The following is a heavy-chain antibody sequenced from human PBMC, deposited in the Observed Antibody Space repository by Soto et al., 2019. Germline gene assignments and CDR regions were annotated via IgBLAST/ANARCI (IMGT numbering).Heavy chain of an antibody. CDR1: GFNLSSYA. D-gene: IGHD6-19*01. Sequence: PGGSLSLSCAASGFNLSSYAMSWVRQAPGKGLEWVSGISGSGGSTYYADSVKGRFTISRDNSKNTLYLQMNSLRAEDTAVYYCAKDRVTVVGYDAFDIWGQGTMVTVSS. V-gene: IGHV3-23*01. CDR3: AKDRVTVVGYDAFDI. J-gene: IGHJ3*02. CDR2: ISGSGGST.